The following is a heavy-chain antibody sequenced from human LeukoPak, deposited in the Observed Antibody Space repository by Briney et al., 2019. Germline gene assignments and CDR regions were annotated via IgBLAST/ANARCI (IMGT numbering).Heavy chain of an antibody. J-gene: IGHJ4*02. CDR2: ISGSGGST. V-gene: IGHV3-23*01. CDR3: AKDLVGSYGPNLYYFDY. D-gene: IGHD5-18*01. Sequence: SCKASGGTFSSYAMSWVRQAPGKGLEWVSAISGSGGSTYYADSVKGRFTISRDNSKNTLYLQMNSLRAEDTAVYYCAKDLVGSYGPNLYYFDYWGQGTLVTVSS. CDR1: GGTFSSYA.